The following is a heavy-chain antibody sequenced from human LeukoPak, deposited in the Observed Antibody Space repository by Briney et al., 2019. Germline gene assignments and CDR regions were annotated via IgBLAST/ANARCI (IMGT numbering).Heavy chain of an antibody. J-gene: IGHJ4*02. CDR1: GGSFSGYY. CDR3: ARKGYYYGSGSYYIPYYFDY. Sequence: SETLSLTCAVYGGSFSGYYWSWIRQPPGKGLEWIGEINHSESTNYNPSLKSRVTISVDTSKNQFSLKLSSVTAADTAVYYCARKGYYYGSGSYYIPYYFDYWGQGTLVTVSS. V-gene: IGHV4-34*01. D-gene: IGHD3-10*01. CDR2: INHSEST.